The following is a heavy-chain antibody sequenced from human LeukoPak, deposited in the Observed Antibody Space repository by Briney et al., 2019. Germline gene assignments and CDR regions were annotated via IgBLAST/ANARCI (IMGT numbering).Heavy chain of an antibody. J-gene: IGHJ6*02. CDR1: GYTFTGYY. Sequence: ASVKVSCKASGYTFTGYYMHWVRQAPGQGLEWMGWINPNSGGTNYAQKFQGWVTMTRDTSISTAYMELSRLRSDDTAVYYCARLMGGGLKRSSIGLYDGMDVWGQGTTVTVSS. V-gene: IGHV1-2*04. CDR3: ARLMGGGLKRSSIGLYDGMDV. CDR2: INPNSGGT. D-gene: IGHD2-2*01.